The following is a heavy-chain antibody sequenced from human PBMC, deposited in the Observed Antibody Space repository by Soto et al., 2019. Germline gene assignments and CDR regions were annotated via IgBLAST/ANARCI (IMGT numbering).Heavy chain of an antibody. CDR2: ISSSSSTI. CDR3: ARDFWSGKYYYGMDV. J-gene: IGHJ6*02. CDR1: GFTFSSYS. D-gene: IGHD3-3*01. Sequence: GGSLRLSCAASGFTFSSYSMNWVRQAPGKGLEWVSYISSSSSTIYYADSVKGRFTISRDNAKNSLYLQMNSLRDEDTAVYYCARDFWSGKYYYGMDVWGQGATVTVSS. V-gene: IGHV3-48*02.